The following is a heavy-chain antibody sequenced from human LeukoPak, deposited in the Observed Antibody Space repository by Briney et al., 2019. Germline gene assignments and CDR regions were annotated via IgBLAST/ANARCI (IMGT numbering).Heavy chain of an antibody. J-gene: IGHJ3*02. CDR2: ISGSGGST. D-gene: IGHD4-23*01. CDR3: AKTFDYGGNSGGLYAFDI. V-gene: IGHV3-23*01. CDR1: GFTFSSYA. Sequence: PGGSLRLSCAVSGFTFSSYALSWVRQAPGKGLEWVSAISGSGGSTYYADSVKGRFTISRDNSKNTVYLQMNSLKAEDTAVYYCAKTFDYGGNSGGLYAFDIWGQGTMVTVSS.